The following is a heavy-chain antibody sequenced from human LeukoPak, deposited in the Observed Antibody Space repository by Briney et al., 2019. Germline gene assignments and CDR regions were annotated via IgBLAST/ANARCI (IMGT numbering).Heavy chain of an antibody. CDR3: ARETADAFDI. V-gene: IGHV3-33*01. Sequence: PGGSLRLSCAASGFTFSSYGMHWVRQAPGKGLEWVAVIWYDGSSKYYADSVKSRFTISRDNSKNTLYLQMNSLRAEDTAVYYCARETADAFDIWGQGTMVTVSS. J-gene: IGHJ3*02. CDR1: GFTFSSYG. CDR2: IWYDGSSK. D-gene: IGHD1-1*01.